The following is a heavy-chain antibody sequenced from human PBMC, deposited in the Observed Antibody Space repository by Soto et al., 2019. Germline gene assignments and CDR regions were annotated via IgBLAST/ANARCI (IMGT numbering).Heavy chain of an antibody. D-gene: IGHD6-19*01. Sequence: QVQLQESGPGLVKPSETLSLTCRVSGGSISGSYWSWIRQAPGKGLEWLGYVYYTGSTNYSPSLRSRVSISVATSKTEFSLRLSSVTAADTAVYFCARSVAVPGAHIDYWGQGTQVTVSS. V-gene: IGHV4-59*01. CDR3: ARSVAVPGAHIDY. J-gene: IGHJ4*02. CDR2: VYYTGST. CDR1: GGSISGSY.